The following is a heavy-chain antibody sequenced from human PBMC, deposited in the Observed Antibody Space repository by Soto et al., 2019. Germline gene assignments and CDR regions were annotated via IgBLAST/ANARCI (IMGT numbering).Heavy chain of an antibody. J-gene: IGHJ6*02. CDR2: ISAYNGNT. CDR3: AIRSIAAAGYYYYYGMDV. Sequence: GASVKVSCKASGYTFTSYGISWVRQAPGQGLEWMGWISAYNGNTNYAQKLQGRVTMTTDTSTSTAYMELRSLRSDDAAVYYCAIRSIAAAGYYYYYGMDVWCQGTTVAVSS. CDR1: GYTFTSYG. D-gene: IGHD6-13*01. V-gene: IGHV1-18*01.